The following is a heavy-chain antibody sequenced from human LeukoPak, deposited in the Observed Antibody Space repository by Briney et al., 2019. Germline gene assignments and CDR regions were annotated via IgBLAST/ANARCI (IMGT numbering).Heavy chain of an antibody. CDR2: IYYSGST. D-gene: IGHD3-22*01. J-gene: IGHJ5*02. Sequence: SETLSLTCTVSGGSISSNRYYWSWIRQPPGKGLEWIGYIYYSGSTNYNPSLKSRVTISVDTSKNQFSLKLSSVTAADTAVYYCARDLTADSSGYCYSSRWFDPWGQGTLVTVSS. V-gene: IGHV4-61*01. CDR1: GGSISSNRYY. CDR3: ARDLTADSSGYCYSSRWFDP.